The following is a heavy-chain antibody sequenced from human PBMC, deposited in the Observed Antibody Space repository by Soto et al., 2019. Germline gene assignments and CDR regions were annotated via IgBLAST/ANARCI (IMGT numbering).Heavy chain of an antibody. CDR1: GFTFSSYA. CDR3: ATGEINERIPSPIHHY. Sequence: PGGSLRLACAASGFTFSSYAMHWVRQAPGKGLEYASAISTDGGITYYANSVKGRFTISRDNSKNTMYLQMGSLRAEDMGVYYCATGEINERIPSPIHHYLGQGP. D-gene: IGHD1-1*01. J-gene: IGHJ4*02. V-gene: IGHV3-64*01. CDR2: ISTDGGIT.